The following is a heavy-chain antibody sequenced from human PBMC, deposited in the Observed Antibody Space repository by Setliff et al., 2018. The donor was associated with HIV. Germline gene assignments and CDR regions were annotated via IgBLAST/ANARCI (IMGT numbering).Heavy chain of an antibody. Sequence: LRLSCAASGFSFGSHSMHWVRQAPGKGLEWIASINSGSNYIYYIDSVKGRFTISRDNAKKSLYLQMSSLRAEDAAVYYCARGLSGGYCSGGSCYPFDLWGQGTQVTVSS. D-gene: IGHD2-15*01. CDR2: INSGSNYI. V-gene: IGHV3-21*01. CDR1: GFSFGSHS. J-gene: IGHJ4*02. CDR3: ARGLSGGYCSGGSCYPFDL.